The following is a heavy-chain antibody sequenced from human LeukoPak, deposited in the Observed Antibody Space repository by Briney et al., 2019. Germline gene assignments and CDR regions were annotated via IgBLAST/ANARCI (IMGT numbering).Heavy chain of an antibody. CDR2: IYYTGST. Sequence: SETLSLTCTVSGGSISSTSYYWGWIRQPPGKGLEWIGNIYYTGSTYYNPSLKRRVTISVDTSKNQFSLKLSSVTAADTAVYYCATGGFSSLSTDYWGPGTLVTVSS. CDR3: ATGGFSSLSTDY. D-gene: IGHD3-3*01. CDR1: GGSISSTSYY. J-gene: IGHJ4*02. V-gene: IGHV4-39*01.